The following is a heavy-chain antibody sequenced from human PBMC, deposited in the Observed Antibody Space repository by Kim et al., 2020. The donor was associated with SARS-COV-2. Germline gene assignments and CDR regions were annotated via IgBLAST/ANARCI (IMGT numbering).Heavy chain of an antibody. CDR2: IKHSGST. J-gene: IGHJ4*02. CDR3: AREGDYYGSGSYHYFDY. CDR1: GGSFSGYY. Sequence: SETLSLTCAVYGGSFSGYYWSWIRQPPGKGLEWIGEIKHSGSTNYNPSLKSRVTISVDTSKNQFSLKLSAVTAADTAVYYCAREGDYYGSGSYHYFDYWGQGTLVTVSS. D-gene: IGHD3-10*01. V-gene: IGHV4-34*01.